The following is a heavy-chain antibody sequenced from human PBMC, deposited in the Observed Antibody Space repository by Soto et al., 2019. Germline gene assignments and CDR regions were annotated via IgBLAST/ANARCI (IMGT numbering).Heavy chain of an antibody. V-gene: IGHV2-70*04. Sequence: SGPTLVNPTETLTLTCTFSGFSLSTSGMRVSWIRQAPGKALEWLARIDWDEDRFYSTSLKTRLTISKDTSKNQVVLTMTKMDPVDTATYYCARMRSDYDSSGLDYWGQGILVTVSS. D-gene: IGHD3-22*01. CDR1: GFSLSTSGMR. CDR2: IDWDEDR. CDR3: ARMRSDYDSSGLDY. J-gene: IGHJ4*02.